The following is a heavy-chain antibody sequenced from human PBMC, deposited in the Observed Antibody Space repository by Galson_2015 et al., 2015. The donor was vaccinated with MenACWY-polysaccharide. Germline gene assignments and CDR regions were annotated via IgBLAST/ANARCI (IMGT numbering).Heavy chain of an antibody. V-gene: IGHV4-38-2*01. CDR1: GFTFSSYW. CDR3: ARVEKYSGSFYILY. Sequence: LRLSCAASGFTFSSYWMTWVRQAPGKGLEWIASIFHSGTTYYNPSLKSRVTISVDTSKNHFSLKLSSVTAADTAVYYCARVEKYSGSFYILYWGQGTLVTVSS. CDR2: IFHSGTT. D-gene: IGHD1-26*01. J-gene: IGHJ4*02.